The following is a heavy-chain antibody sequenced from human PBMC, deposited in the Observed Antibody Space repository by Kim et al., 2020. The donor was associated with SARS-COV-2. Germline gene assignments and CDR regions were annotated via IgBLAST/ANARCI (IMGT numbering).Heavy chain of an antibody. J-gene: IGHJ4*02. CDR3: ARMEVAGPGYFDY. D-gene: IGHD6-19*01. Sequence: YSTSLKTRLTTSKDTSKNQVVLTMTNMDPVDTATYYCARMEVAGPGYFDYWGQGTLVTVSS. V-gene: IGHV2-70*01.